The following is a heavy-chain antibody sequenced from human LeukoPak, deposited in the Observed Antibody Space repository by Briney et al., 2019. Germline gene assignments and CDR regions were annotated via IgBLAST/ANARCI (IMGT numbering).Heavy chain of an antibody. CDR3: ARVADGSGSYTFDY. V-gene: IGHV1-2*02. D-gene: IGHD3-10*01. Sequence: ASVKVSCKASGYTFTGYYMHWVRQAPGQGLEWMGWINPNSGGTNYAQKFQGRVTMTRDTSISTAYMELSRLRSDDTAVDYCARVADGSGSYTFDYWGQGTLVTVSS. CDR2: INPNSGGT. J-gene: IGHJ4*02. CDR1: GYTFTGYY.